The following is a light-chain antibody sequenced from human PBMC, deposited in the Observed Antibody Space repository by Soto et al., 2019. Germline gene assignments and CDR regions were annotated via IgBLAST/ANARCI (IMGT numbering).Light chain of an antibody. CDR3: QQSYSTPWT. J-gene: IGKJ1*01. Sequence: DIQMTQSPSSLSASVGDRVTITCRASQSISTYLNWYQQNPGKAPKLLIYAASRLQSGVPSRFSGSGSGTDFTLTVSSLQPEDFETYYCQQSYSTPWTFGQGTKVEIK. V-gene: IGKV1-39*01. CDR1: QSISTY. CDR2: AAS.